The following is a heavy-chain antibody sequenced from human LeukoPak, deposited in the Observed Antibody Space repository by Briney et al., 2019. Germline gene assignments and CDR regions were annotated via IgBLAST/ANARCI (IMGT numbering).Heavy chain of an antibody. J-gene: IGHJ4*02. V-gene: IGHV4-34*01. CDR3: ARVKKNYYDSSGYCY. Sequence: PSETLSLTCAVYGGSFSGYYWSWIRQPPGKGLEWIGEINHSGSTNYNPSLKSRVTISVDTSKNQFSLKLSSVTAADTAVYYCARVKKNYYDSSGYCYWGQGTLVTVSS. CDR2: INHSGST. CDR1: GGSFSGYY. D-gene: IGHD3-22*01.